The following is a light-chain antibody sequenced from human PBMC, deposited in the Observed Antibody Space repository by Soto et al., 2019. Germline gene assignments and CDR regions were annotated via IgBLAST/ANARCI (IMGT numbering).Light chain of an antibody. CDR1: SSDVGAYNY. CDR3: SSNTRNNNFVV. CDR2: EVS. V-gene: IGLV2-8*01. Sequence: QSALTQPPSASGSLGQSVTISCTGTSSDVGAYNYVSWYQQHPDRAPKVIIYEVSQRPSGVPDRFSGSKSGNTASLTVSGLQAEDEADYYCSSNTRNNNFVVFGGGTKVTVL. J-gene: IGLJ2*01.